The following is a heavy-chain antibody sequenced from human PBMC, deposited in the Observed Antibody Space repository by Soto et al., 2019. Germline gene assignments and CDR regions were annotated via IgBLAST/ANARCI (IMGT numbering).Heavy chain of an antibody. Sequence: GGSLRLSCAASGFTFSSYAKSWVRQAPGKGLEWVSAITGSGDNTYYADSVKGRFTISRDNSKNTLYLQMNSLRAEDTAVYYCAKNGGTDYDYYMDVCGKGTTVTVSS. CDR2: ITGSGDNT. CDR1: GFTFSSYA. CDR3: AKNGGTDYDYYMDV. D-gene: IGHD1-1*01. V-gene: IGHV3-23*01. J-gene: IGHJ6*03.